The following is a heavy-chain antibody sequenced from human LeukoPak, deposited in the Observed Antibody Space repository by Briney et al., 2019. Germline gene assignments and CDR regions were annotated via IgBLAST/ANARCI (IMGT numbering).Heavy chain of an antibody. CDR1: GVTFKSYG. J-gene: IGHJ1*01. CDR3: ARGDGYNDAEYLQH. D-gene: IGHD5-24*01. Sequence: PGRSLILSCAASGVTFKSYGMHGVRQAPGKGLEWVAVIWYDGSNKYYGDSVKGRFTISRDNSKKTLYLQMNSLRVEDTAVYYCARGDGYNDAEYLQHWGQGTLVTVS. V-gene: IGHV3-33*01. CDR2: IWYDGSNK.